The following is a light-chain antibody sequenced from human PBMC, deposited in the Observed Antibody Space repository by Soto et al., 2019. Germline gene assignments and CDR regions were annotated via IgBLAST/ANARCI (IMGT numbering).Light chain of an antibody. J-gene: IGKJ1*01. CDR1: QSVRGSS. CDR3: QQYGSPPRT. CDR2: GAS. V-gene: IGKV3-20*01. Sequence: EIVLAQSPGTLSLSPGETATLSCRASQSVRGSSLAWFQQKPGQAPRLLIYGASSRATGIPDRFSGSGSGTVFTLTISRLEPEDFAVYFCQQYGSPPRTFGQGSKVEIK.